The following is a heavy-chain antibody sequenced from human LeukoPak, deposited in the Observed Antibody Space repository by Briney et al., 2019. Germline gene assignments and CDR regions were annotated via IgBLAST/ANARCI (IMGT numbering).Heavy chain of an antibody. Sequence: GGSLRLSCAASGFTFSSYSMNWVRQAPGKGLEWVSSISSSSSYIYYADSVKGRFTISRDNSKNSLYLQMNSLRTEDTALYYCAKLYDSSGYSETDYWGQGTLVTVSS. J-gene: IGHJ4*02. CDR3: AKLYDSSGYSETDY. V-gene: IGHV3-21*04. D-gene: IGHD3-22*01. CDR2: ISSSSSYI. CDR1: GFTFSSYS.